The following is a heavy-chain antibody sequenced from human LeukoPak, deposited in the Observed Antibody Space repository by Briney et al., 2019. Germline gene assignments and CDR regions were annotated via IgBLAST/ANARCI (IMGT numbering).Heavy chain of an antibody. CDR3: ARDLAPSIAARFYYGMDV. CDR2: INPSGGST. V-gene: IGHV1-46*01. CDR1: GYTFTSYY. Sequence: GASVTVSCKVSGYTFTSYYMHWVRQAPGQGLEWMGIINPSGGSTSYAQKFQGRVTMTRDTSTSTVYMELSSLRSEDTAVYYCARDLAPSIAARFYYGMDVWGQGTTVTVSS. D-gene: IGHD6-6*01. J-gene: IGHJ6*02.